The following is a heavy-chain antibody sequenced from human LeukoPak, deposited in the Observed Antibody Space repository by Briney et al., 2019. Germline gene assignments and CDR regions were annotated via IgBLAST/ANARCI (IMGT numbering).Heavy chain of an antibody. Sequence: GGSLRLSCAASGFTFSSYWMSWVRQAPGKGLEWVSSISSSSSYIYYADSVKGRFTISRDNAKNSLYLQMNSLRAEDTAVYYCARAWGVRGVFDYWGQGTLVTVSS. D-gene: IGHD3-10*01. V-gene: IGHV3-21*01. CDR2: ISSSSSYI. CDR3: ARAWGVRGVFDY. J-gene: IGHJ4*02. CDR1: GFTFSSYW.